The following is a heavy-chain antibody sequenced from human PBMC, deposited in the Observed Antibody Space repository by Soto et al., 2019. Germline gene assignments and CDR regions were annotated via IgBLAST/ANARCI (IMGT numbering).Heavy chain of an antibody. D-gene: IGHD6-19*01. CDR1: GFSFSNYA. V-gene: IGHV3-23*01. CDR2: ISGSGGTT. CDR3: AKGASVAGALNLSP. J-gene: IGHJ5*02. Sequence: EMQLLESGGGLAQTGGSLRLSCAASGFSFSNYAMTWVRQAPGKGLEWVSAISGSGGTTYYADAVKGRFTISRDNSKNTLYLQMNGLGAEDTAVYYCAKGASVAGALNLSPWGQGTLVTVSS.